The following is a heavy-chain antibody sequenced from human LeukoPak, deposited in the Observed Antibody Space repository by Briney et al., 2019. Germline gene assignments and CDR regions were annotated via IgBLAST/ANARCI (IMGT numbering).Heavy chain of an antibody. CDR3: ARAGNHYGSGSYRPSFDY. J-gene: IGHJ4*02. V-gene: IGHV3-48*03. CDR1: GFTFSSYE. CDR2: GSSSGSNI. Sequence: PGGSLRLSCAASGFTFSSYEMNWVRQAPGKGLEWVSYGSSSGSNIYYADSVKGRFNISRDHAKNSLYLQLGSLRAEDTAVYYCARAGNHYGSGSYRPSFDYWGQGTLVTGSS. D-gene: IGHD3-10*01.